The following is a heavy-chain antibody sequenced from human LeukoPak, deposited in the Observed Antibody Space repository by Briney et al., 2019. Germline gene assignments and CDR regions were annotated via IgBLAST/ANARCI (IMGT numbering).Heavy chain of an antibody. V-gene: IGHV3-48*03. D-gene: IGHD3-3*01. J-gene: IGHJ6*02. CDR2: ISYSGDMI. Sequence: PGGSLRLSCAASGFAFNIYEMIWVRQAPGKGLEWLSYISYSGDMIYYADSVRGRFTVSRDNAKNSLFLQMNSLRAGDTAVYFCARGAFWSGYFAYYGFDVWGQGTTVTVSS. CDR1: GFAFNIYE. CDR3: ARGAFWSGYFAYYGFDV.